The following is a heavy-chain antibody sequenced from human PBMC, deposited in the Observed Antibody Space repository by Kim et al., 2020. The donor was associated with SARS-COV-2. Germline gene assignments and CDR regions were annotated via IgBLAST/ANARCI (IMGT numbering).Heavy chain of an antibody. CDR2: IKSKTDGGTT. D-gene: IGHD6-13*01. V-gene: IGHV3-15*01. CDR1: GFTFSNAW. J-gene: IGHJ6*02. Sequence: GGSLRLSCAASGFTFSNAWMSWVRQAPGKGLEWVGRIKSKTDGGTTDYAAPVKGRFTISRDDSKNTLYLQMNSLKTEDTAVYYCTTGSTYYYYYGMDVWGQGTTVTVSS. CDR3: TTGSTYYYYYGMDV.